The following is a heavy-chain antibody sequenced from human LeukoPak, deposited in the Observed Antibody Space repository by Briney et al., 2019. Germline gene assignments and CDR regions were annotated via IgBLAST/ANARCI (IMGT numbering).Heavy chain of an antibody. J-gene: IGHJ5*02. CDR3: ARWDCSSTSCYSNWFDP. CDR1: GYSFTSYW. V-gene: IGHV5-51*01. Sequence: GESLRISCKGSGYSFTSYWICWVRHMPGEGLEWMGIIYPGDSDTRYSPSFQGQVTISADKSISTAYLQWSSLKASDTAMYYCARWDCSSTSCYSNWFDPWGQGTLVTVSS. CDR2: IYPGDSDT. D-gene: IGHD2-2*02.